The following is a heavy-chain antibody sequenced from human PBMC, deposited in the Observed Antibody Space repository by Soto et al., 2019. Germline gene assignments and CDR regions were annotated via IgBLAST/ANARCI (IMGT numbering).Heavy chain of an antibody. CDR2: SIPIFGTA. J-gene: IGHJ2*01. V-gene: IGHV1-69*12. Sequence: QVQLVQSGAEVKKPGSSVTVSCKSSRGTFSSYTISWVRQAPGQGLEWMGGSIPIFGTANYAQKFQARVPVTANESTSSACMELSSRRSGDTAVYYCAGGNSMWLQLWYFDLWGRGTLGTVAS. CDR1: RGTFSSYT. CDR3: AGGNSMWLQLWYFDL. D-gene: IGHD5-12*01.